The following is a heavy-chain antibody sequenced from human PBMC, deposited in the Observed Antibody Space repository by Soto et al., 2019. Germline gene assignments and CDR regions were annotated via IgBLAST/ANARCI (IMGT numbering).Heavy chain of an antibody. Sequence: PSQTLSLTCAISGDSVSNNNAAWNWIRQSPSRGLEWLGRTYYRSKWRYDYAVSVKGRIIINPDTSKKQFSLQLNSVTPDDTAVYYCASSIAITVAATLYYFDSWGQGTLVTVSS. CDR1: GDSVSNNNAA. V-gene: IGHV6-1*01. J-gene: IGHJ4*02. CDR3: ASSIAITVAATLYYFDS. CDR2: TYYRSKWRY. D-gene: IGHD6-19*01.